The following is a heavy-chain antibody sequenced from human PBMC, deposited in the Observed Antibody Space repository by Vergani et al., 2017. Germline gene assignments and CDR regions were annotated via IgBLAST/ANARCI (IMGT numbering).Heavy chain of an antibody. J-gene: IGHJ4*02. Sequence: QVQLQESGPGLVKPSQTLSLTCTVSGGSISSGGYYWSWIRQHPGKGLEWIGYIYYSGSTYYNPSLKSRVTISVDTSKNQFSLKLSSVTAADPAVYYCARSLAFDVSYFDYWGQGTLVTVSS. CDR2: IYYSGST. V-gene: IGHV4-31*03. CDR1: GGSISSGGYY. CDR3: ARSLAFDVSYFDY. D-gene: IGHD3-16*01.